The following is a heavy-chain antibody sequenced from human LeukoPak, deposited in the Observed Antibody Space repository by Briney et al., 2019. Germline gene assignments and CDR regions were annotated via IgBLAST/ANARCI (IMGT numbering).Heavy chain of an antibody. CDR2: IYYSGST. Sequence: SETLSLTCTVSGGSISSGGYYWSWIRQHPGKGLEWIGYIYYSGSTYYNPSLKSRVTISVDTSKNQFSLKLSSVTAAGTAVYYCARDRPIAERAFDIWGQGTMVTVSS. V-gene: IGHV4-31*03. CDR3: ARDRPIAERAFDI. J-gene: IGHJ3*02. CDR1: GGSISSGGYY. D-gene: IGHD6-13*01.